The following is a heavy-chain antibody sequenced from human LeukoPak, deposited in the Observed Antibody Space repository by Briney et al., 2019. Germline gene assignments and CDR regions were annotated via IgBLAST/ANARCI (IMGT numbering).Heavy chain of an antibody. D-gene: IGHD6-13*01. CDR3: VRGAYSSSWLNFDY. CDR2: ISSSGSTI. Sequence: GGSLRLSCAASGFTFSDYYMSWIRQAPGRGLEWVSYISSSGSTIYYADSVKGRFTVSRDNSKNTLYLQMNSLRAEDTAVYYCVRGAYSSSWLNFDYWGQGTLVIVSS. CDR1: GFTFSDYY. V-gene: IGHV3-11*04. J-gene: IGHJ4*02.